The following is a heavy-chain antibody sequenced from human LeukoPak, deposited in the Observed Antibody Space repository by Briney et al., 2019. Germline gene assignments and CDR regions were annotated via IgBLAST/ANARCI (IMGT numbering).Heavy chain of an antibody. Sequence: GGSLRLSCAASGFTFSSYWMHWVRQAPGKGLEWVSSVSASSAFIWYADSVKGRFTISRDNAKNSLYLRMSSLRAEDTALYFCVRELTVTTREYYFDLWGQGTLVTVSS. J-gene: IGHJ4*02. CDR2: VSASSAFI. D-gene: IGHD1-20*01. V-gene: IGHV3-21*01. CDR3: VRELTVTTREYYFDL. CDR1: GFTFSSYW.